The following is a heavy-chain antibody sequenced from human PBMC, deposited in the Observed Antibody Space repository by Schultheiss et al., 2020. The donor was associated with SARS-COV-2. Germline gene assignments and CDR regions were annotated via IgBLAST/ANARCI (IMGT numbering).Heavy chain of an antibody. Sequence: SETLSLTCAVSGYSISSGYYWGWIRQPPGKGLEWIGSIYHSGSTYYNPSLKSRVTISVDTSKNQFSLKLSSVTAADTAVYYCARAGSRAASRTAYFDYWGQGTLVTVSS. CDR1: GYSISSGYY. CDR2: IYHSGST. J-gene: IGHJ4*02. D-gene: IGHD6-6*01. V-gene: IGHV4-38-2*01. CDR3: ARAGSRAASRTAYFDY.